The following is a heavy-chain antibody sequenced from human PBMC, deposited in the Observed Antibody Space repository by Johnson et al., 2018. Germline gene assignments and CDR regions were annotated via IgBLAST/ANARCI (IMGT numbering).Heavy chain of an antibody. J-gene: IGHJ3*02. Sequence: VQLVESGGGLVQXGRSLRLSCTASGFTFGDYAMSWFRQAPGKGLEWVGFIRSKAYGGTTEYAASVKGRFTIPRDDSKSIAYLQMKSLKTEEQAVYYCTIDDILTGYYNPGAFDIWGQGTMVTVSS. CDR1: GFTFGDYA. CDR2: IRSKAYGGTT. V-gene: IGHV3-49*03. CDR3: TIDDILTGYYNPGAFDI. D-gene: IGHD3-9*01.